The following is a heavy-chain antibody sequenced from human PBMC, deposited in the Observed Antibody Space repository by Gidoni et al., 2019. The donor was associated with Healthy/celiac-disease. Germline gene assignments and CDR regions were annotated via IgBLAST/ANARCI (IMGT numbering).Heavy chain of an antibody. V-gene: IGHV3-23*04. D-gene: IGHD3-22*01. Sequence: EVQLVESGGGLVQPGGSLRLSCAASGFTFSSYAMSWVRQAPGQGLEWVSAISGSGGSTYYADSVKGRFTISRDNSKNTLYLQMNSLRAEDTAVYYCAKDAAYYDRRQNRYGMDVWGQGTTVTVSS. CDR2: ISGSGGST. CDR3: AKDAAYYDRRQNRYGMDV. J-gene: IGHJ6*02. CDR1: GFTFSSYA.